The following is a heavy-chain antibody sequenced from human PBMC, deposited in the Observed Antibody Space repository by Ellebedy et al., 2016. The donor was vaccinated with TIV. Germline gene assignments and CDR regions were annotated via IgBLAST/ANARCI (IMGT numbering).Heavy chain of an antibody. J-gene: IGHJ4*02. Sequence: MPSETLSLTCTVSGGSISDYYWSWIRQRPGKGLEYIGYIFYTGSTSYDHSLKSRVTISVDTLKNQFSVKLNSVTAADTAVYYCARGGTITAGTPVPDYWGQGTLVTVSS. CDR2: IFYTGST. CDR3: ARGGTITAGTPVPDY. CDR1: GGSISDYY. V-gene: IGHV4-59*08. D-gene: IGHD3-9*01.